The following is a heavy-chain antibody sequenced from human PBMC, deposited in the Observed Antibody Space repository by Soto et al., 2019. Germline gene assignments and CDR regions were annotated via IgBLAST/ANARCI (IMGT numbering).Heavy chain of an antibody. V-gene: IGHV4-34*01. Sequence: PSETLSLTCAIYGGSFSGYYWSWIRQPPGKGLEWIGEINHSGSTNYNPSLKSRVTISVDTSKNQFSLKLSSVTAADTAVYYCASMCSSTSCYYDYWRQGTLVTVSS. CDR2: INHSGST. CDR1: GGSFSGYY. J-gene: IGHJ4*02. D-gene: IGHD2-2*01. CDR3: ASMCSSTSCYYDY.